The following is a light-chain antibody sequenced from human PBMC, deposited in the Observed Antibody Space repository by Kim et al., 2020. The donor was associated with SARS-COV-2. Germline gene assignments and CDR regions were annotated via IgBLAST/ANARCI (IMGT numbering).Light chain of an antibody. J-gene: IGLJ2*01. CDR1: SLRSYY. V-gene: IGLV3-19*01. CDR3: NPRDSNDNVV. Sequence: SSELTQDPAVSVALGQTVRITCQGDSLRSYYATWYQQKPGPAPILVIYGKNNRPSGIPDRFSGSSSGNTASLTITGAQAEDEADYYCNPRDSNDNVVFGG. CDR2: GKN.